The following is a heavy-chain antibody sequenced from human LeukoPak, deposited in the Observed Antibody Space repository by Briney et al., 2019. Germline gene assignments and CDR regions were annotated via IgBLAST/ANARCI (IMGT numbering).Heavy chain of an antibody. D-gene: IGHD3-3*01. V-gene: IGHV3-23*01. J-gene: IGHJ4*02. CDR2: ISGSGDST. CDR3: AKTYEWYYFDY. Sequence: SGGSLRLSCAASGFTFSSYGMSWVRQAPGKGLEWVSTISGSGDSTYYADSVKGRFTISRDNSKNTLYLQMNSLRVEDTAVYYCAKTYEWYYFDYWGQGILVTVSS. CDR1: GFTFSSYG.